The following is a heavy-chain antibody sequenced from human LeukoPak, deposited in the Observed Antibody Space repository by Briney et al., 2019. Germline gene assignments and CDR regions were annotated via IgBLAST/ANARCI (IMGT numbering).Heavy chain of an antibody. CDR2: IYYSGST. J-gene: IGHJ3*02. CDR1: GGSISSSSYY. Sequence: SETLSLTCTVSGGSISSSSYYWGWIRQPPGKGLEWMGSIYYSGSTYYNPSLKRRVTISVDTSKNQFSLKLSSVTAADTAVYYCARARGIAVAGHPDAFDIWGQGTMVTVSS. CDR3: ARARGIAVAGHPDAFDI. V-gene: IGHV4-39*01. D-gene: IGHD6-19*01.